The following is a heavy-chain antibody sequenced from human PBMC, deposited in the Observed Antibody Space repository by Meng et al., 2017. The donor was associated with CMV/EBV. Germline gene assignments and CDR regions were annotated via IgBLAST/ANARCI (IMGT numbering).Heavy chain of an antibody. V-gene: IGHV4-4*07. CDR3: ARDSSGWYPHFDY. J-gene: IGHJ4*02. CDR2: IYTSGST. CDR1: GGSICSYY. D-gene: IGHD6-19*01. Sequence: QVQLPGPGPGLVEASETLSLPCNVSGGSICSYYWSWIRQPGGKGLGWMGRIYTSGSTNYNSSHQRRVTMSVDTSKNQFSLKLSFVTAADTAVYYCARDSSGWYPHFDYWGQGTLVTVSS.